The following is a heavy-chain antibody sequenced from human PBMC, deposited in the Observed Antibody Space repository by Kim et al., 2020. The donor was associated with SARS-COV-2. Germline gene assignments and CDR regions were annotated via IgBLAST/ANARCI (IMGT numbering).Heavy chain of an antibody. J-gene: IGHJ4*02. CDR3: ARCAREDYYGSGSYYGPIGY. CDR1: GFTFSSYE. V-gene: IGHV3-48*03. Sequence: GGSLRLSCAASGFTFSSYEMNWVRQAPGKGLEWVSYISSSGSTKYYADSVKGRFTISRDNAKNSLYLQMNSLRAEDTAVYYCARCAREDYYGSGSYYGPIGYWGQGTLVTVPS. D-gene: IGHD3-10*01. CDR2: ISSSGSTK.